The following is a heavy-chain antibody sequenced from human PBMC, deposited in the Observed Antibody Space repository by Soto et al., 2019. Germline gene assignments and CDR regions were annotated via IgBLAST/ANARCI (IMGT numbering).Heavy chain of an antibody. J-gene: IGHJ4*02. D-gene: IGHD6-6*01. Sequence: PGGSLRLSCAASGFTFSSYSMNWVRQAPGKGLEWVSSISSSSSYIYYAASVKRRSTTSGDNAKNSLYLQMNSLGAEDTVVYYCARDHEYSSSSVDYWGQGTLVTVSS. CDR2: ISSSSSYI. CDR1: GFTFSSYS. V-gene: IGHV3-21*01. CDR3: ARDHEYSSSSVDY.